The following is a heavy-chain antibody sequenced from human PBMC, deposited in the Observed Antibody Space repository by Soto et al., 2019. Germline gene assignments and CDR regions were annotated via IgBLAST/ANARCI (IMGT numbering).Heavy chain of an antibody. Sequence: PGGSLRLSCAASGFTFSIYSMNWVRQAPGKGLEWVSYITSSGSAIYYADTVKGRFTISRDNAKNSLYLQMNSLRAEDTAVYYCTRVYPGNPKGDFAPGGQEPLVTVSS. V-gene: IGHV3-48*01. CDR2: ITSSGSAI. CDR1: GFTFSIYS. CDR3: TRVYPGNPKGDFAP. J-gene: IGHJ4*02. D-gene: IGHD3-16*01.